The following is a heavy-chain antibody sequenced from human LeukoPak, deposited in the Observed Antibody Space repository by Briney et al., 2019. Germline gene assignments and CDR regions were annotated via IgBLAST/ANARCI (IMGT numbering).Heavy chain of an antibody. J-gene: IGHJ6*03. V-gene: IGHV4-4*07. CDR2: IYTSGST. Sequence: PSQTLSLTCTVSGGSISSYYWSWIRQPAGKGLEWIGRIYTSGSTNYNPSLKSRVTVSVDTSKNQFSLKLSSVTAADTAVYYCASEGYYGSGSYYKPYYYYMDVWGKGTTVTISS. D-gene: IGHD3-10*01. CDR3: ASEGYYGSGSYYKPYYYYMDV. CDR1: GGSISSYY.